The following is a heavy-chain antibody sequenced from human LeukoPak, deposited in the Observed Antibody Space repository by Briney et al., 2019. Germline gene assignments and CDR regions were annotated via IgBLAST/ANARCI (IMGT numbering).Heavy chain of an antibody. CDR2: IYFSGGT. V-gene: IGHV4-39*07. J-gene: IGHJ4*02. CDR3: ARSSGWYYFDY. CDR1: GDSISSSNCY. D-gene: IGHD6-19*01. Sequence: SETLSLTCTVSGDSISSSNCYWGWIRQPPGKGLEWIGSIYFSGGTYYNASLKSRVTISVDTSKNQFSLKLSSVTAADTAVYYCARSSGWYYFDYWGQGTLVTVSS.